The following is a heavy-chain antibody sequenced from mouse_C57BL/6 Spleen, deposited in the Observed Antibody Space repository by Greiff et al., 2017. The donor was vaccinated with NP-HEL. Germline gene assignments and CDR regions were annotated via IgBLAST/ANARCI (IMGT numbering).Heavy chain of an antibody. V-gene: IGHV1-69*01. CDR1: GYTFTSYW. D-gene: IGHD2-1*01. J-gene: IGHJ4*01. CDR2: IDPSDSYT. Sequence: QVQLQQPGAELVMPGASVKLSCKASGYTFTSYWMHWVKQRPGQGLEWIGEIDPSDSYTNYNQKFKGKSTLTVDKSSSTAYMQLSSLTSDDSAVYYCARGNHAMDYWGQGTSVTVSS. CDR3: ARGNHAMDY.